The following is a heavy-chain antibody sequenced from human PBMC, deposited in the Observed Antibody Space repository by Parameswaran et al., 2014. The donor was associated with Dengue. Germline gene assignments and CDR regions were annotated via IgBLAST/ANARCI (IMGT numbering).Heavy chain of an antibody. J-gene: IGHJ1*01. D-gene: IGHD3-22*01. Sequence: WIRQPPGKGLEWVAVISYDGSNKYYADSVKGRFTISRDNSKNTLYLQMNSLRAEDTAVYYCAVQDSSGYPQYFQHWGQGTLVTVSS. V-gene: IGHV3-30*03. CDR2: ISYDGSNK. CDR3: AVQDSSGYPQYFQH.